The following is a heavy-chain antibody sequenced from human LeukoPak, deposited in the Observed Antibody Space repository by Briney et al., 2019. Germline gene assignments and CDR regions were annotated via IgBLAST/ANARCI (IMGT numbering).Heavy chain of an antibody. CDR2: ISNSGDTT. Sequence: GGSLRLSCAASGLTFSTYPMTWVRQAPGKGLEWVSAISNSGDTTYYADSVKGRFTISRDNSKNTLYLQLNSLRAEDTAVYYSAKDRGYWGQGTLVTVSS. CDR3: AKDRGY. V-gene: IGHV3-23*01. J-gene: IGHJ4*02. CDR1: GLTFSTYP.